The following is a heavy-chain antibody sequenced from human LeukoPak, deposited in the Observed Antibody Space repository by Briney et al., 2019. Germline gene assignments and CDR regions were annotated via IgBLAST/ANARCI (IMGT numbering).Heavy chain of an antibody. V-gene: IGHV4-59*12. CDR3: ARDRAYSSSSPFDY. CDR1: GGSISSLY. CDR2: IYYTGST. D-gene: IGHD6-6*01. Sequence: TPSETLSLTCSVSGGSISSLYWSWIRQPPGKGLEWIGYIYYTGSTNYNPSLKSRVTMFVDMSKNQFSLRLSSVTAADTAVYYCARDRAYSSSSPFDYWGQGTLVTVSS. J-gene: IGHJ4*02.